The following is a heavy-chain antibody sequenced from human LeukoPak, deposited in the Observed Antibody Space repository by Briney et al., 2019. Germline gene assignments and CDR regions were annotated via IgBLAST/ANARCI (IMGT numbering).Heavy chain of an antibody. CDR1: GYSISSGYY. J-gene: IGHJ4*02. Sequence: SETLSLTCTVSGYSISSGYYWGWIRPPPGKGLEWIGSIYLSGSTYYNPSLKSRVTISVDTSKNQFSLKLSSVTAADTAVYYCARIGGVIVGATGDYWGQGTLVIVSS. D-gene: IGHD1-26*01. CDR2: IYLSGST. CDR3: ARIGGVIVGATGDY. V-gene: IGHV4-38-2*02.